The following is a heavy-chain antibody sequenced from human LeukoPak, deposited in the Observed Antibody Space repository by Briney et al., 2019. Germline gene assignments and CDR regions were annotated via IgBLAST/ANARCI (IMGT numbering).Heavy chain of an antibody. CDR1: GGSFSGYY. V-gene: IGHV4-34*01. Sequence: SETLSLTCAVYGGSFSGYYWSWIRQPPGKGLEWIGEINHSGSTNYNPSLKSRVTISVDTSKNQFSLKLSSVTAADTAVYYCAGSCSTSRDGLGYWGQGTLVTVSS. CDR2: INHSGST. CDR3: AGSCSTSRDGLGY. J-gene: IGHJ4*02. D-gene: IGHD2-2*01.